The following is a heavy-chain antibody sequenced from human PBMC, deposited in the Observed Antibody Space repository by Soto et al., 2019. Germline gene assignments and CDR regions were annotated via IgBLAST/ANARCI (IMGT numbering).Heavy chain of an antibody. D-gene: IGHD6-13*01. J-gene: IGHJ4*02. CDR2: ISAYNGDT. CDR1: GYTFTSYG. CDR3: ARDLVSSLFY. Sequence: ASVKVSCKASGYTFTSYGFNWVRQAPGQGLEWMGWISAYNGDTNYAQKLRGRVTMTTDTSTSTAYMELRSLTSDDTAVYYCARDLVSSLFYWGQGTLVTVSS. V-gene: IGHV1-18*01.